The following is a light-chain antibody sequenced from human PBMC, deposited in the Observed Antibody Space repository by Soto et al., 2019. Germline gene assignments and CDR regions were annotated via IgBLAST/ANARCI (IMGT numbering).Light chain of an antibody. Sequence: DIRMTQSPATVSASIGDRVTITCRASQSISSCLAWYQQKPGKAPKLLIYKASSLESGVPSRFSGSGSGTEFTLTISSLQPDDFATYYCQQYNSYPWTFGQGTKVDIK. J-gene: IGKJ1*01. CDR1: QSISSC. CDR2: KAS. CDR3: QQYNSYPWT. V-gene: IGKV1-5*03.